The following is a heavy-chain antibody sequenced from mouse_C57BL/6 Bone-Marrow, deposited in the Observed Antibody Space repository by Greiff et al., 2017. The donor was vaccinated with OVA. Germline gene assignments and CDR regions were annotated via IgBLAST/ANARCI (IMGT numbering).Heavy chain of an antibody. CDR3: AREGYDDDAMPSLAY. CDR2: IYPRSGNT. V-gene: IGHV1-81*01. Sequence: QVQLQQSGAELARPGASVKLSCKASGYTFTSYGISWVKQRTGQGLEWIGEIYPRSGNTYYNEKFKGKATLTADKSSSTAYMELRSLTSEDSAVYFCAREGYDDDAMPSLAYWGQGTLVTVSA. D-gene: IGHD2-3*01. J-gene: IGHJ3*01. CDR1: GYTFTSYG.